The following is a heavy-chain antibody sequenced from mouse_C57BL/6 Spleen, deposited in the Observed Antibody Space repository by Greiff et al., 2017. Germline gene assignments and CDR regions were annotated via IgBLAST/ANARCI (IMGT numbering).Heavy chain of an antibody. J-gene: IGHJ2*01. CDR1: GFTFSDYG. D-gene: IGHD3-3*01. CDR2: ISSGSSTI. Sequence: EVKLMESGGGLVKPGGSLKLSCAASGFTFSDYGMHWVRQAPEKGLEWVAYISSGSSTIYYADTVKGRFTISRDNAKNTLFLQMTSLRSEDTAMYYCARGTAGRGYFDYWGQGTTLTVSS. CDR3: ARGTAGRGYFDY. V-gene: IGHV5-17*01.